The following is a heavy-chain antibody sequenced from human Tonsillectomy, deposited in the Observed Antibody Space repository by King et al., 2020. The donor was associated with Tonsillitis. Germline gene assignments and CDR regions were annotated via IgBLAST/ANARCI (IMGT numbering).Heavy chain of an antibody. CDR1: GYTFSSYS. V-gene: IGHV3-21*01. Sequence: VQLVESGGGLVKPGGSLRLSCAASGYTFSSYSMNWVRQAPGKGLEGVSSISRSSSYIYYADSVKGRFTIARDNAKNSLYRQMNSLRAEDTAVYYCAREWIAAANWGQGTLVTVSS. D-gene: IGHD6-13*01. CDR3: AREWIAAAN. J-gene: IGHJ4*02. CDR2: ISRSSSYI.